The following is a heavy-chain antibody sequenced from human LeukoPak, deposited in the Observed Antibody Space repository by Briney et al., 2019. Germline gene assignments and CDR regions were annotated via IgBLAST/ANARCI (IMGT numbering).Heavy chain of an antibody. J-gene: IGHJ4*02. V-gene: IGHV3-7*01. CDR1: GFTSSNYW. CDR3: ARDTSSTSYDY. Sequence: GGSLRLSCAASGFTSSNYWMSWVRQAPGKGLGWVANIRQGGSEKYYVDSVKGRFTISRDNAKNSLYLQMNSLRAEDTALYYCARDTSSTSYDYWGQGTLVTVSS. D-gene: IGHD2-2*01. CDR2: IRQGGSEK.